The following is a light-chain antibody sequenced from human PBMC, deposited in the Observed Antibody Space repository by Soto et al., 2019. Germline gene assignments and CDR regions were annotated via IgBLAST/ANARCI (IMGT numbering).Light chain of an antibody. Sequence: QSLLTQPASVSVSTGQSIAISCTGTSSDVGSYDLFAWYQQHRGKAPKLRIYEGSKRPSGVSNRFSGSKSGNTASLTISGLQDDDEADYYWCRYAGSSXPYVLGTGTNVXV. CDR1: SSDVGSYDL. V-gene: IGLV2-23*01. CDR2: EGS. J-gene: IGLJ1*01. CDR3: CRYAGSSXPYV.